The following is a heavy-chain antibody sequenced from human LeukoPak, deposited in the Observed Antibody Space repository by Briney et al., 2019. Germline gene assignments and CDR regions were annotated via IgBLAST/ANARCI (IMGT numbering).Heavy chain of an antibody. CDR3: AELGITMIGGV. Sequence: TGGSLRLSCVVSGFTFSSYSMNWVRQAPGKGLEWVSYISSSSSTIYYADSVKGRFTISRDNAKNSLYLQMNSLRAEDTAVYYCAELGITMIGGVWGKGTTVTISS. CDR1: GFTFSSYS. CDR2: ISSSSSTI. V-gene: IGHV3-48*04. D-gene: IGHD3-10*02. J-gene: IGHJ6*04.